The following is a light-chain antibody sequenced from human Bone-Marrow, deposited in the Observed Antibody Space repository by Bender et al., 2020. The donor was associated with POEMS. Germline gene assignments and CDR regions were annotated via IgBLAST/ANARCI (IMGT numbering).Light chain of an antibody. CDR2: SNY. CDR1: DSNFGGNN. V-gene: IGLV1-44*01. J-gene: IGLJ2*01. Sequence: QSVLTQPPSASGTPGQSVIISCSGTDSNFGGNNVNWYQHLPGTAPRLVVYSNYQRPSGVPARFSGSKSGNTASLTVSGLQAEDEADYYCCSYGGRNIVIFGGGTNLTVL. CDR3: CSYGGRNIVI.